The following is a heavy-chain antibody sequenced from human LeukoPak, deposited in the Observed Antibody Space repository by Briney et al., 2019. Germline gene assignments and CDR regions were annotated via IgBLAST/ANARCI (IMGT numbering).Heavy chain of an antibody. Sequence: GGSLRLSCAASGFTFSSYSMNWVRQAPGKGLEWVAVISYDGSNKYYADSVKGRFTISRDNSKNTLYLQMNSLRAEDTAVYYCASSSYYYDSSGYYYLPEYFQHWGQGTLVTVSS. CDR2: ISYDGSNK. J-gene: IGHJ1*01. CDR1: GFTFSSYS. D-gene: IGHD3-22*01. CDR3: ASSSYYYDSSGYYYLPEYFQH. V-gene: IGHV3-30*03.